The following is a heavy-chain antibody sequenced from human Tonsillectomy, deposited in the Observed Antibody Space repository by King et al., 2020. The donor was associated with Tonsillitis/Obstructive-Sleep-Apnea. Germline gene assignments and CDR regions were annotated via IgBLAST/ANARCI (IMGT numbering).Heavy chain of an antibody. D-gene: IGHD5-18*01. CDR3: ASGVLRGYSYGYGY. CDR1: VGSISSSSYY. V-gene: IGHV4-39*01. J-gene: IGHJ4*02. CDR2: IYYSGST. Sequence: QLQESGPGLVKPSETLSLTCTVSVGSISSSSYYWGWIRQPPGKGLEWIGSIYYSGSTYYNPSLKSRVTISVDTSKNQFSLKLSSVTAADTAVYYCASGVLRGYSYGYGYWGQGTLVTVSS.